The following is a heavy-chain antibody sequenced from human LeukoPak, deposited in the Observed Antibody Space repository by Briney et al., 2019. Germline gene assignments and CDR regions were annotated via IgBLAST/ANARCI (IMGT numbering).Heavy chain of an antibody. Sequence: GASVKVSCKASGDTFSSDDISWVRQAPGQGLEWMGRIIPILNMTKYAQKFQGRVTITADKSTGTAYMELRSLRSEDTAVYYCAREGGLWDHGTLVTVSS. CDR1: GDTFSSDD. D-gene: IGHD3-16*01. CDR2: IIPILNMT. V-gene: IGHV1-69*04. J-gene: IGHJ4*01. CDR3: AREGGL.